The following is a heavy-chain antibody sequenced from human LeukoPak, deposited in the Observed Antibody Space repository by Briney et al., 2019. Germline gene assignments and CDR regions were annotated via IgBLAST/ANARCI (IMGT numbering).Heavy chain of an antibody. CDR1: GYSISSGYY. V-gene: IGHV4-38-2*01. CDR3: ARIRQTSRNYYYYYMDV. CDR2: IYHSGST. Sequence: SETLSLTCAVSGYSISSGYYWGWIRQPPGKGLEWIGSIYHSGSTYYNPSLKSRVTISVDTSKNQFSLKLSSVTAADTAVYYCARIRQTSRNYYYYYMDVWGKGTTVTVSS. D-gene: IGHD1-14*01. J-gene: IGHJ6*03.